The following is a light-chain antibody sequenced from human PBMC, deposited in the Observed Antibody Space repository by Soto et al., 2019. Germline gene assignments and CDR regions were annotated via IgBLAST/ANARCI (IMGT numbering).Light chain of an antibody. CDR2: DAS. CDR1: QSVRSF. CDR3: QQRNDWASIT. J-gene: IGKJ5*01. V-gene: IGKV3-11*01. Sequence: EIVLTQSPATLSVSPGERVTLSCRASQSVRSFLAWYQRKPGQAPRLLIYDASKRAPGIPVRFSGSGSGTDFTLTISSLEPEDFAVYYCQQRNDWASITFGQGTRLEIK.